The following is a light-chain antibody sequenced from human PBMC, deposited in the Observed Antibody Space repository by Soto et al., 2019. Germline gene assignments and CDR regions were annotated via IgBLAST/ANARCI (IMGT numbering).Light chain of an antibody. CDR2: EVS. CDR1: SSDVGAYDY. J-gene: IGLJ1*01. V-gene: IGLV2-8*01. CDR3: TSYAGTYSFFYV. Sequence: QSVLTQPPSASGSPGQSVTISCTGTSSDVGAYDYVSWYQQHPGKAPKLIIYEVSKRPSGVADRFSGSKSGNTASLTVSGLQAEDEADDYCTSYAGTYSFFYVFGTGTKLTVL.